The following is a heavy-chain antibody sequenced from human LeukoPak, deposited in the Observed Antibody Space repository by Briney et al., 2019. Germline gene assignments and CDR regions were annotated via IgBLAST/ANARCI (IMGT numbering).Heavy chain of an antibody. V-gene: IGHV3-48*02. CDR3: ARGYFDWLLPSFDY. CDR2: ISSSSSTI. D-gene: IGHD3-9*01. CDR1: GFTFSSYS. Sequence: GGSLRLSCAASGFTFSSYSMNWVRQAPGKGLDGVSYISSSSSTIYYADSVKGRFTISRDNAKNSLYLQMNSLRDEDTAVYYCARGYFDWLLPSFDYWGQGTLVTVSS. J-gene: IGHJ4*02.